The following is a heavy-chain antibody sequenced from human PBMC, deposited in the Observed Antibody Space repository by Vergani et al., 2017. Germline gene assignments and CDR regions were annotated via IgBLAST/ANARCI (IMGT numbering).Heavy chain of an antibody. CDR2: INPSGGHT. Sequence: QVQVVQSGAEVKKSGASVKVSCKTSGYTFSNYYMHWVRQAPGRGLEWMGIINPSGGHTNYAQKFQGRVTMTRDTSTSTVYMELSSLSSEDTAITYCANGAYGILTGYRYWGQGTLVTVSA. D-gene: IGHD3-9*01. V-gene: IGHV1-46*03. CDR1: GYTFSNYY. CDR3: ANGAYGILTGYRY. J-gene: IGHJ4*02.